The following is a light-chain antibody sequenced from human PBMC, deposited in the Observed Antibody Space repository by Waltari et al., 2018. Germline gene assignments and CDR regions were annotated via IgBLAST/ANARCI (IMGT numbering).Light chain of an antibody. V-gene: IGLV2-14*01. CDR2: EVS. Sequence: SIPISCTATSSDVGGYTYASWYQQHPGKAPKLMIYEVSNRPSGVSNRFSGSKSGNTASLTISGLQTEDEADYYCSSYTDSSTLVFGGGTKLTVL. J-gene: IGLJ3*02. CDR3: SSYTDSSTLV. CDR1: SSDVGGYTY.